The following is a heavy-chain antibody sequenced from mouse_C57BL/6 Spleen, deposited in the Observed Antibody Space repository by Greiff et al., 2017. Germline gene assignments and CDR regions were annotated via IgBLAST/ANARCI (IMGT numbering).Heavy chain of an antibody. J-gene: IGHJ2*01. D-gene: IGHD2-5*01. CDR3: ARETYYSNYVYFDY. Sequence: VQLQQSGAELVRPGASVKLSCKASGYTFTDYYINWVKQRPGQGLEWIARIYPGSGNTYYNEKVKGKATLTAEKSSSTAYMQLSSLTSEDSAVYFCARETYYSNYVYFDYWGQGTTLTVSS. V-gene: IGHV1-76*01. CDR2: IYPGSGNT. CDR1: GYTFTDYY.